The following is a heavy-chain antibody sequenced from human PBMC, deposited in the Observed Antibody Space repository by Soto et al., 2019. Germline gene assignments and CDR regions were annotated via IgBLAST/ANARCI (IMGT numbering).Heavy chain of an antibody. V-gene: IGHV5-10-1*01. J-gene: IGHJ6*02. CDR1: GYSFTSYW. Sequence: GESLKISCKGSGYSFTSYWISWVRQMPGKVLEWMGRIDPSDSYTNYSPSFQGHVTISADKSISTAYLQWSSLKASDTAMYYCARRQGYCSSTSCYHRYYYYGMDVWGQGXTVTVYS. D-gene: IGHD2-2*01. CDR3: ARRQGYCSSTSCYHRYYYYGMDV. CDR2: IDPSDSYT.